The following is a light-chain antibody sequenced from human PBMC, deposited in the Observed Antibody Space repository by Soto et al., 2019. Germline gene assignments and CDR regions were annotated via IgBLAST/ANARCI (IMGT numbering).Light chain of an antibody. Sequence: QTVVTQPPSVSGAPGQRVTISCTGSSSNIGAGYDVHWYQQLPGTAPKLLIYGNSKRPSGVPARFSGSKSGTSASLAITGLQAEDEADYYCQSYDSSLSGSVFGGGTKLTVL. CDR3: QSYDSSLSGSV. CDR1: SSNIGAGYD. CDR2: GNS. J-gene: IGLJ2*01. V-gene: IGLV1-40*01.